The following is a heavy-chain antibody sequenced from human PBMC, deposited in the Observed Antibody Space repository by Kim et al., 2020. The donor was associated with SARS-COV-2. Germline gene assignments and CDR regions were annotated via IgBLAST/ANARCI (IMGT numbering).Heavy chain of an antibody. D-gene: IGHD6-19*01. V-gene: IGHV3-23*01. Sequence: SVKGRFTTSIDTSKKTLYRQMNSLRAEDTAVYYCAKGEIAVAGTPQNFDYWGQGTLVTVSS. CDR3: AKGEIAVAGTPQNFDY. J-gene: IGHJ4*02.